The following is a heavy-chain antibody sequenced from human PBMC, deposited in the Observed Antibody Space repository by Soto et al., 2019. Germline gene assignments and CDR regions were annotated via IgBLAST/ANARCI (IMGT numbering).Heavy chain of an antibody. Sequence: ASVKVSCKVSGYSFLGYYLHWMRQAPGQGLEWLGWINPTTGGTNYPQKFQGRVTMTRDTSISTAYMELSSLRSDDTAVYFCARKIREYNVGYWGQGTLVT. J-gene: IGHJ4*02. CDR1: GYSFLGYY. D-gene: IGHD1-20*01. CDR2: INPTTGGT. V-gene: IGHV1-2*02. CDR3: ARKIREYNVGY.